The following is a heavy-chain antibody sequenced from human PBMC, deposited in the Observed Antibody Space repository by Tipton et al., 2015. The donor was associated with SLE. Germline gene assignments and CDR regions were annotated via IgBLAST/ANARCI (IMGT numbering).Heavy chain of an antibody. V-gene: IGHV4-4*07. CDR1: GGSISTNY. D-gene: IGHD6-13*01. CDR2: VYSSGST. Sequence: TLSLTCIVSGGSISTNYWSWIRQPAGKGLEWIGRVYSSGSTNYNPSLKSRVTISVDTSKNQFSLKLSSVTAADTAVYYCARSAGYGSNWAHFDYWGQGTLVTVSS. J-gene: IGHJ4*02. CDR3: ARSAGYGSNWAHFDY.